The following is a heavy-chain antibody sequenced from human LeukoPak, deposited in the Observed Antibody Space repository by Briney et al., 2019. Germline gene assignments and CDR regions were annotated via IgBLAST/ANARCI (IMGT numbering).Heavy chain of an antibody. CDR2: VRGSGGGT. D-gene: IGHD3-10*01. Sequence: GGSLRLSCAASGFTYSSCAMSWVRQAPGKGLEWVSTVRGSGGGTYYADSVKGRFTISRDNAKNSLYLQMNSLRAEDTAVYYCARVAGFGEFWGYYFDYWGQGTLVTVSS. V-gene: IGHV3-23*01. CDR1: GFTYSSCA. CDR3: ARVAGFGEFWGYYFDY. J-gene: IGHJ4*02.